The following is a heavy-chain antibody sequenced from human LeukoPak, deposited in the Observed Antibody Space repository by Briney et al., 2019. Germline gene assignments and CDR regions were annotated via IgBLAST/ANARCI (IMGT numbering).Heavy chain of an antibody. CDR2: ISGAGATT. CDR1: GFTFRNYA. Sequence: GGSLRLSCAASGFTFRNYAMDWVRQGPGKGLEWDAAISGAGATTFYTDSVKGRFTISRDNSKDTLYLQMNSLRAEDTAVYYCARQGSGPDYYFDYWGQGTLATVSS. D-gene: IGHD6-19*01. CDR3: ARQGSGPDYYFDY. J-gene: IGHJ4*02. V-gene: IGHV3-23*01.